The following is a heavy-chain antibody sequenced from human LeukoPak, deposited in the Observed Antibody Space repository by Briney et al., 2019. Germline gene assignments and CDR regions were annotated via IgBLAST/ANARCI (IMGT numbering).Heavy chain of an antibody. V-gene: IGHV4-31*03. CDR1: GVSISSGGYY. CDR2: IYYSGST. D-gene: IGHD3-22*01. J-gene: IGHJ6*02. Sequence: SETLSLTCTVSGVSISSGGYYWSWIRQHPGKGLEWIGYIYYSGSTYYNPSLKSRVTISVDTSKNQFSLKLSSVTAADTAVYYCARDVVINYYYGMDVWGQGTTVTVSS. CDR3: ARDVVINYYYGMDV.